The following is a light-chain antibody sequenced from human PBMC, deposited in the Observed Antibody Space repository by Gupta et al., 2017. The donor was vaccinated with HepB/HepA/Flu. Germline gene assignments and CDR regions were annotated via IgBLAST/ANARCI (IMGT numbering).Light chain of an antibody. CDR3: QQRHSCPLT. CDR1: QSVRTY. V-gene: IGKV3-11*01. J-gene: IGKJ4*01. Sequence: ELVLPHSPAALSLSLGERATLSCRASQSVRTYLAWYQQKPGRAPRLLIYDISNRANGIPARFSGSGSGTEFTLTINSLEPEDFAVYYCQQRHSCPLTFGGGTTVEIK. CDR2: DIS.